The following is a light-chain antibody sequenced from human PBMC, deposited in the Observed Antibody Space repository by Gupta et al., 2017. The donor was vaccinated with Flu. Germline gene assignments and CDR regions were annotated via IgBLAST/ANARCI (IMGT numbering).Light chain of an antibody. Sequence: SALTQPPSASGSPGQSVTISCTGTSNDVGSYNYVSWYQQYPGKAPKLMIYEVSKRPLGVPDRFSGSKSGNTASLTVSGLQAEDEAHYYCSSYAGSNNFVVFGGGTKLTVL. CDR1: SNDVGSYNY. V-gene: IGLV2-8*01. CDR2: EVS. J-gene: IGLJ2*01. CDR3: SSYAGSNNFVV.